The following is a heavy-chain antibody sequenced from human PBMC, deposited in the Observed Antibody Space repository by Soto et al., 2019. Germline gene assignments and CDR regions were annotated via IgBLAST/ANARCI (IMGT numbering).Heavy chain of an antibody. CDR3: ARASYSSGSYYFDY. CDR2: ISYDGTNK. V-gene: IGHV3-30*03. Sequence: QVQLVESGGGVVQPGRSLRLSCAASGFTFSSYGMHWVRQAPGKGLEWVAVISYDGTNKFHADSVKGRFIISRDNSKNTLYLQMNSLRAEDTAVYYCARASYSSGSYYFDYWGQGTLVTVSS. J-gene: IGHJ4*02. D-gene: IGHD6-19*01. CDR1: GFTFSSYG.